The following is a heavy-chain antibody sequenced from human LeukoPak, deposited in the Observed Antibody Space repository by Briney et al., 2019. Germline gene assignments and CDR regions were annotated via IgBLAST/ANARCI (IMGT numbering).Heavy chain of an antibody. Sequence: SQTLSLTCAISGDSLSNNNVAWNWIRQSPSRGLEWLGRTYYRPKFNTDYAVSVESRIAINSDTSKNQFSLQLNSVTPEDTGVYYCARGSHNSFDYWGQGTLVTVSS. CDR2: TYYRPKFNT. CDR3: ARGSHNSFDY. J-gene: IGHJ4*02. V-gene: IGHV6-1*01. D-gene: IGHD3-10*01. CDR1: GDSLSNNNVA.